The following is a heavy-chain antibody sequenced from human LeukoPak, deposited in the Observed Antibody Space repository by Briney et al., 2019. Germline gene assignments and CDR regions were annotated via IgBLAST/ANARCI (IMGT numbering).Heavy chain of an antibody. D-gene: IGHD3-16*02. CDR2: IWYDGSSK. CDR1: GFTFSSYG. V-gene: IGHV3-33*01. CDR3: ARDFELSH. Sequence: GGSLRLSCAASGFTFSSYGMHWVRQAPGKGLEWVALIWYDGSSKHYADSVRGRFTISRDNSKNTLYLQMNTLRAEDTAVYYCARDFELSHWGQGTLVTVSS. J-gene: IGHJ4*02.